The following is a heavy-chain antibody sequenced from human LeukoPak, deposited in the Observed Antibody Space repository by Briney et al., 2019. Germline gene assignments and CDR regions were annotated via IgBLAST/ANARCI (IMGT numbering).Heavy chain of an antibody. CDR1: GYTFTDYY. CDR2: INPNSGDT. V-gene: IGHV1-2*02. J-gene: IGHJ4*02. Sequence: ASVKVSCKASGYTFTDYYMHWVRQAPRQGLEWLGWINPNSGDTNYDHTLQGRVTMTRDTSNSQAYLELSTLTSDDTAMYYCARGDYYDSSGFRCWGQGTLVTVSS. D-gene: IGHD3-22*01. CDR3: ARGDYYDSSGFRC.